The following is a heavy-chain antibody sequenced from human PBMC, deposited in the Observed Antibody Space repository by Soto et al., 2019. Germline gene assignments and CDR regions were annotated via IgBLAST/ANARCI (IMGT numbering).Heavy chain of an antibody. CDR1: GGSFSGYY. CDR3: ARGPHYYGSGSYYRSLMDYYYGMDV. J-gene: IGHJ6*02. V-gene: IGHV4-34*01. D-gene: IGHD3-10*01. Sequence: TSETLSLTCAVYGGSFSGYYWSWIRQPPGKGLEWIGEINHSGSTNYNPSLKSRVTISVDTSKNQFSLKLSSVTAADTAVYYCARGPHYYGSGSYYRSLMDYYYGMDVWGQGTTVTVSS. CDR2: INHSGST.